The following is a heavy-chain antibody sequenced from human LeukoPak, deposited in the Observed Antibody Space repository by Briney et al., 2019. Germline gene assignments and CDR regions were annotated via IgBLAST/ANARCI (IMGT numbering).Heavy chain of an antibody. V-gene: IGHV1-8*01. CDR3: ARGPAAYMKRDNNWFDP. J-gene: IGHJ5*02. CDR1: GYMFTSYD. Sequence: ASVKASCKASGYMFTSYDINWVRQATGQGLEWMGWLNPYSGDTTYAQKFQGKVTITRNTSTNTAYMELSSLRSEDTAIYYCARGPAAYMKRDNNWFDPWGQGTLVTVSS. CDR2: LNPYSGDT. D-gene: IGHD2-2*02.